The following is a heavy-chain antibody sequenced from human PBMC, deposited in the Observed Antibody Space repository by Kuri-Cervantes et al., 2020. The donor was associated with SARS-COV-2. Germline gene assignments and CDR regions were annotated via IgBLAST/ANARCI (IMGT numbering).Heavy chain of an antibody. J-gene: IGHJ6*02. CDR2: ISYDETNK. V-gene: IGHV3-30-3*01. CDR1: GLTFSTYA. CDR3: AKDVDWYSMSYYYGMDV. D-gene: IGHD2-21*02. Sequence: GESLKISCATSGLTFSTYALHWVRQAPGKGLEWVAVISYDETNKYYADSVMGRFTISRDDSTNTVYLQMNSLRAEDTAVYYCAKDVDWYSMSYYYGMDVWGQGTTVTVSS.